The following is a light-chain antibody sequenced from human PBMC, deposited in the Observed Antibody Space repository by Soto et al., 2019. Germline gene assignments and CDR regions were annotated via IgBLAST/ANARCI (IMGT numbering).Light chain of an antibody. CDR3: QQYNNWPQT. J-gene: IGKJ1*01. V-gene: IGKV3-15*01. Sequence: EIVMTQSPATLSVSPGERATLSCRASQSVSSNLAWYQQKPGQAPRLLIYGASTRATGIPARLSGSGSGTELTITISSMKSEDFEVYYCQQYNNWPQTFGQGTKVDIK. CDR2: GAS. CDR1: QSVSSN.